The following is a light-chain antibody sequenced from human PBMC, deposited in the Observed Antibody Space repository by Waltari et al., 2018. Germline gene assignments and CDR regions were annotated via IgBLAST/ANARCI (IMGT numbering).Light chain of an antibody. J-gene: IGKJ4*01. CDR1: QGINTA. Sequence: IQLTQSPSSLSASLGDRVTITCRASQGINTALAWYQQKPGKAPNLLIYDAAKLESGVPARFSGSGSGTDFSLTISSLEPEDSAVYYCQQRRNWPPLTFGGGTKVEIK. CDR3: QQRRNWPPLT. CDR2: DAA. V-gene: IGKV1-13*02.